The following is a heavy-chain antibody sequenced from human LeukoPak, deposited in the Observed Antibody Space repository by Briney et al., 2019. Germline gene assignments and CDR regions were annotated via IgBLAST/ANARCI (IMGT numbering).Heavy chain of an antibody. CDR2: IYYSGST. CDR3: ARSYYYDSSGYPIFDY. Sequence: PSETLSLTCTVSGGSISSYYWSWIRQPPGKGLEWIGYIYYSGSTNYNPSLNSRVTMSVDTSKNQFSLKLSSLPAADTAVYYCARSYYYDSSGYPIFDYWGQGTLVTVSS. J-gene: IGHJ4*02. V-gene: IGHV4-59*01. CDR1: GGSISSYY. D-gene: IGHD3-22*01.